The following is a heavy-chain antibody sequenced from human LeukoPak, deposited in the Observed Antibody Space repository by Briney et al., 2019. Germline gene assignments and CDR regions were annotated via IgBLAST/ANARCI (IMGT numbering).Heavy chain of an antibody. CDR3: ARLDYGDYDAFDI. CDR2: IYYSGST. Sequence: SETLSLTCTVSGGSISSSSYYWGWIRQPPGKGLEWIGSIYYSGSTYYNPSLKSRVALSVDTSKNQFSLKLSSVTAADTAVYYCARLDYGDYDAFDIWGQGTMVTVSS. V-gene: IGHV4-39*01. J-gene: IGHJ3*02. D-gene: IGHD4-17*01. CDR1: GGSISSSSYY.